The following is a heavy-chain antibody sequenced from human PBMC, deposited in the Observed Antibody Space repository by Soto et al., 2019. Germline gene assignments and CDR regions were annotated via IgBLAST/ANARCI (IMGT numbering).Heavy chain of an antibody. CDR3: AREYSSSSDYYYYGMDV. Sequence: SGPTLVNPTQTLTLTCPFSGFSLSTSGVGVGWIRQPPGKALEWLALIYWDDDKRYSPSLKSRLTITKDTSKNQVVLTMTNMDPVDTATYYCAREYSSSSDYYYYGMDVWGQGTTVTVSS. V-gene: IGHV2-5*02. CDR1: GFSLSTSGVG. D-gene: IGHD6-6*01. J-gene: IGHJ6*02. CDR2: IYWDDDK.